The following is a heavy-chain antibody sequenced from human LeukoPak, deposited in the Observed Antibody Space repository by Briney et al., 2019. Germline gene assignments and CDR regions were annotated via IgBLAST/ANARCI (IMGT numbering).Heavy chain of an antibody. CDR3: ARGNEGSSSWYYYYYGMDV. J-gene: IGHJ6*02. D-gene: IGHD6-13*01. CDR1: GGSFSGYY. V-gene: IGHV4-34*01. CDR2: INHSGST. Sequence: ASETLSLTCAVYGGSFSGYYWNWIRQPPGKGLEWIGEINHSGSTNYNPSLKSRVTISVDTSKNQFSLKLSSVTAADTAVYYCARGNEGSSSWYYYYYGMDVWGQGTTVTVSS.